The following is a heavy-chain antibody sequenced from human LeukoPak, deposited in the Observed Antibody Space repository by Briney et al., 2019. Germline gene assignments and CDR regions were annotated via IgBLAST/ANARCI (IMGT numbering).Heavy chain of an antibody. CDR3: ARARDGHINNWFDP. CDR2: VYYSGST. Sequence: SETLSLTCTVSGGSVSSGTYYWSWIRQPPGKGLEWIGYVYYSGSTKYNPSLKSRVTISVDTSKNQFSLRLTSVTAADTAVYYCARARDGHINNWFDPWGQGTLVTVSS. V-gene: IGHV4-61*01. D-gene: IGHD5-24*01. J-gene: IGHJ5*02. CDR1: GGSVSSGTYY.